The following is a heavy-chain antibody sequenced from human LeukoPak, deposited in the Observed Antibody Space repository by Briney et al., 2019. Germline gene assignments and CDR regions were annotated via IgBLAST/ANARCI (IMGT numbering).Heavy chain of an antibody. D-gene: IGHD3-10*01. V-gene: IGHV4-39*07. CDR2: IYYNGNA. Sequence: SETLSLTCTVSGDSISSSSHFWGWIRQPPGKGLEWIGSIYYNGNAFYNPSLKSRVTISLDASKNQFSLKLTSVTAADTAVYYCARERRSYSSGSYYFDYWGQGTLVTVSS. CDR1: GDSISSSSHF. J-gene: IGHJ4*02. CDR3: ARERRSYSSGSYYFDY.